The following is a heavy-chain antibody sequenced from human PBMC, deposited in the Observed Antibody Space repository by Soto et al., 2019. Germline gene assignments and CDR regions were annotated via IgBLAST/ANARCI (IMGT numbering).Heavy chain of an antibody. J-gene: IGHJ6*02. CDR2: IWYDGSNK. D-gene: IGHD6-13*01. CDR3: ARRSAGYSSSKYGMDV. V-gene: IGHV3-33*01. CDR1: GFTFSSYG. Sequence: QVQPVESGGGVVQPGRSLRLSCAASGFTFSSYGMHWVRQAPGKGLEWVAVIWYDGSNKYYADSVKGRFTISRDNSKNTLYLQMNSLRAEDTAVYYCARRSAGYSSSKYGMDVWGQGTTVTVSS.